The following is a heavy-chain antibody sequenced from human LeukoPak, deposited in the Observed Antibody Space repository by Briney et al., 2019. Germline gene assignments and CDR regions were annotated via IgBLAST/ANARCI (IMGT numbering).Heavy chain of an antibody. V-gene: IGHV3-33*03. J-gene: IGHJ4*02. CDR3: AKDDSGTFEY. CDR2: IWYDGSKE. Sequence: PGGSLRLSCAASGFSFSSYGMHWVRQAPGKGLEWVAVIWYDGSKEHYVDSVKGRFTISRDNAKNTVFLQMNSLRVEDSAVYYCAKDDSGTFEYWGQGIPVIVSS. CDR1: GFSFSSYG. D-gene: IGHD5-12*01.